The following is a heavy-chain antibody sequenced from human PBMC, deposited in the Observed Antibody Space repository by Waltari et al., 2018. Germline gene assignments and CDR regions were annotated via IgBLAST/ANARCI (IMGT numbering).Heavy chain of an antibody. CDR3: ARRQQLVNYYYYYYMDV. CDR2: INHSGST. J-gene: IGHJ6*03. Sequence: QAQLQQWGAGLLKPSETLSLTCPVYGGSFSGYYWSWIRPPPGKGLEWIGEINHSGSTNYNPSLKSRVTISVDTSKNQFSLKLSSVTAADTAVYYCARRQQLVNYYYYYYMDVWGKGTTVTVSS. V-gene: IGHV4-34*01. CDR1: GGSFSGYY. D-gene: IGHD6-13*01.